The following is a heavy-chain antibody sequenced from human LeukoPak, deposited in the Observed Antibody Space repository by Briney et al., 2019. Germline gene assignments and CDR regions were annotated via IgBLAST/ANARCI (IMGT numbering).Heavy chain of an antibody. Sequence: ASVKVSCKASGGTFNSVALSWVRLAPGQGLEWMGGIIPIFGTANYAQRFLGRVTITSDESTSTAYMEINSLTSEDTAVYYCARLSDPSKSPGPLDIWGKGTTVTVSS. CDR1: GGTFNSVA. V-gene: IGHV1-69*01. D-gene: IGHD4-11*01. CDR2: IIPIFGTA. J-gene: IGHJ6*04. CDR3: ARLSDPSKSPGPLDI.